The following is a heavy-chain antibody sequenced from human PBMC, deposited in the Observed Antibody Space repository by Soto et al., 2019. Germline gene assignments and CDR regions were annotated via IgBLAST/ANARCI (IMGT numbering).Heavy chain of an antibody. Sequence: SLTCSVAGGSMSEYFWSWIRQSPGKGLEWIGYIYYLGSTDYNPSLKSRVTISVDTSKNQFSLKLSSVTAADTAVYYCARGGYDFWSAYYPTRQYFDYWGQGTLVTVSS. D-gene: IGHD3-3*01. CDR3: ARGGYDFWSAYYPTRQYFDY. V-gene: IGHV4-59*12. CDR2: IYYLGST. CDR1: GGSMSEYF. J-gene: IGHJ4*02.